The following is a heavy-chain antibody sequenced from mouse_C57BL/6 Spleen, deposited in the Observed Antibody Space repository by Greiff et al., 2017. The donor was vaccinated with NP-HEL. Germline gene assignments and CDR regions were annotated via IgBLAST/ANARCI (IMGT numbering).Heavy chain of an antibody. CDR3: ARHPYGYFDY. J-gene: IGHJ2*01. Sequence: EVKLMESGGGLVKPGGSLKLSCAASGFTFSSYTMSWVRQTPEKRLEWVATISGGGGNTYYPDRVKGRFTISRDNAKNTLYLQMSSLRSEDTALYYCARHPYGYFDYWGQGTTLTVSS. CDR1: GFTFSSYT. D-gene: IGHD2-10*02. V-gene: IGHV5-9*01. CDR2: ISGGGGNT.